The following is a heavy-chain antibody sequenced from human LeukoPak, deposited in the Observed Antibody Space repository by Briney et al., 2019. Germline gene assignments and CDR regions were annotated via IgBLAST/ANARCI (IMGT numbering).Heavy chain of an antibody. V-gene: IGHV3-53*01. CDR3: ARATDTNYFDF. CDR1: GFTVSRNS. CDR2: VYRGASI. D-gene: IGHD1-26*01. Sequence: GGSLRLSCAASGFTVSRNSMAWVRQAPGKGLEWVSIVYRGASIYYLDSVKGRFTISRDNSENTLYLQMNNLRAEDTAIYYCARATDTNYFDFWGQGTLLTVSS. J-gene: IGHJ4*02.